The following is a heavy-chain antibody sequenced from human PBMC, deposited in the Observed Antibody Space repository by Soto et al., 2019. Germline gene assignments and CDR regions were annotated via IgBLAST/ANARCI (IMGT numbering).Heavy chain of an antibody. J-gene: IGHJ4*02. Sequence: PGGSLRLSCAASGFTFSSYAMSWVRQAPGKGLEWVSAISGSGGSTYYADSVKGRFTISRDNSKNTLYLQMNSLRAEDTAVYYCAKSEDWTYCGGDCYSFWGQGTLVTVSS. CDR3: AKSEDWTYCGGDCYSF. V-gene: IGHV3-23*01. D-gene: IGHD2-21*02. CDR2: ISGSGGST. CDR1: GFTFSSYA.